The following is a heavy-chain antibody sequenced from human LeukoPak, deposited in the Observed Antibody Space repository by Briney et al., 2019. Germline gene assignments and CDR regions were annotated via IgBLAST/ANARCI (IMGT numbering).Heavy chain of an antibody. J-gene: IGHJ4*02. CDR2: ISSSSSYI. D-gene: IGHD3-22*01. V-gene: IGHV3-21*01. Sequence: GGSLRLSCAASGFTFSSYSMNWVRQAPGKGLEWVSSISSSSSYIYYADSVKGRFTISGDNAKNSLYLQMNSLRAEDTAVYYCARDGGLDANYYDSSGYYADYWGQGTLVTVSS. CDR1: GFTFSSYS. CDR3: ARDGGLDANYYDSSGYYADY.